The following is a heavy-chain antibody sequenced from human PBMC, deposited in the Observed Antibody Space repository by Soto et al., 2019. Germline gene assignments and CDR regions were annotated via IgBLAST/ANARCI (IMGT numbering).Heavy chain of an antibody. J-gene: IGHJ5*02. Sequence: SETLSLTCGVSGFSISSGYYWGWVRQPPGKGLEWIGTIYHGGSTFYNPSLKSRATISVATPKNQFSLKLSSVTPADTALYYCAYVARRAATHNFFDPWGQGTLVTVSS. CDR2: IYHGGST. V-gene: IGHV4-38-2*01. D-gene: IGHD3-16*01. CDR3: AYVARRAATHNFFDP. CDR1: GFSISSGYY.